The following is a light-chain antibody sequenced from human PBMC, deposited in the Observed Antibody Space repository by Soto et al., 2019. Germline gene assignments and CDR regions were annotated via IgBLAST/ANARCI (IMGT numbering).Light chain of an antibody. Sequence: QPVLTQSPSASASLGASVKLTCTLSSRHNTNAIAWHQQQPKKGPRFLMKVNSDGSHFKGDGIPDRFSGSSSGAERYLTISSLQSEDEPDYYCQAWATGIHIFGGGTKLTVL. CDR2: VNSDGSH. V-gene: IGLV4-69*01. CDR3: QAWATGIHI. CDR1: SRHNTNA. J-gene: IGLJ2*01.